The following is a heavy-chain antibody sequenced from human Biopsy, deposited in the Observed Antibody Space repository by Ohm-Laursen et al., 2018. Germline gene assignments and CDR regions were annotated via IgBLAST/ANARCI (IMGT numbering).Heavy chain of an antibody. Sequence: APVKVSCKASGYSFTSYYMHWVRQAPGQGLEWMGMINPSGSTTSYLQIFQGRVTMTRDTSKSTVYMELNSLRSADTAVYFCARNTGWYGDLYYFDYWGQGTLVTVSS. CDR1: GYSFTSYY. CDR3: ARNTGWYGDLYYFDY. J-gene: IGHJ4*02. D-gene: IGHD6-19*01. V-gene: IGHV1-46*01. CDR2: INPSGSTT.